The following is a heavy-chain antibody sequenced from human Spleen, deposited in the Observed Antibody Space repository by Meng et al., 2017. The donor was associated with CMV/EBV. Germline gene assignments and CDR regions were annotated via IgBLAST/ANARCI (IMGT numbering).Heavy chain of an antibody. Sequence: ASVKVSCKASGYTFTSYGISWVRQAPGQGLEWMGWISAYNGNTNYAQKLQGRVTMTTDTSTSTAYMELSRLRSDDTAVYYCARGLSRYNWNHVLEGGHDYWGQGTLVTVSS. CDR2: ISAYNGNT. D-gene: IGHD1-20*01. J-gene: IGHJ4*02. CDR1: GYTFTSYG. CDR3: ARGLSRYNWNHVLEGGHDY. V-gene: IGHV1-18*01.